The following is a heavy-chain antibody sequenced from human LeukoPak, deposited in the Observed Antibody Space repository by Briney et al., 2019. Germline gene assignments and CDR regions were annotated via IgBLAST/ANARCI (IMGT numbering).Heavy chain of an antibody. CDR3: ARAPPPAYDYVWGTRGAFDI. V-gene: IGHV4-59*01. Sequence: SSETLSLTCTVSGGSISSYYWSWLRQPPGKGLEWIGYIYYSGSTNYNPSLKSRVTISVDTSKNQFSLKLSSVTAADTAVYYCARAPPPAYDYVWGTRGAFDIWGQGTMVTVSS. CDR2: IYYSGST. CDR1: GGSISSYY. J-gene: IGHJ3*02. D-gene: IGHD3-16*01.